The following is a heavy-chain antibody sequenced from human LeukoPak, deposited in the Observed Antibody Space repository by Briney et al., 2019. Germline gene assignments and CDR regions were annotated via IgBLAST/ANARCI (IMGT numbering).Heavy chain of an antibody. D-gene: IGHD2-15*01. V-gene: IGHV1-69*13. CDR1: GGTFSSYA. Sequence: SVKVSCKASGGTFSSYAISWVRQAPGQGLEWMGGILPIFGTPNYAQKFQGTVTITADEFTSTAYMELSSLRSEDTAVYYCASNPKRYCSGGSCPYYYYGMDVWGQGTTVAVSS. J-gene: IGHJ6*02. CDR3: ASNPKRYCSGGSCPYYYYGMDV. CDR2: ILPIFGTP.